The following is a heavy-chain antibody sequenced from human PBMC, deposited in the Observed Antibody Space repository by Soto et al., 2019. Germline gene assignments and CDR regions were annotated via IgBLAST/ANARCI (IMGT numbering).Heavy chain of an antibody. CDR3: ATYRKFFQI. J-gene: IGHJ3*02. V-gene: IGHV4-30-4*01. Sequence: QVKLQESGPGLVKPSQTLSLTCTVSGAPISSGDYYWSWVRQAPGKGLEWVGYIYYSGSTYYNPSLKSRVTISVDRSKNHFFLNLTSVTAADTAVYYCATYRKFFQIWGQGTKVTVSS. CDR1: GAPISSGDYY. CDR2: IYYSGST.